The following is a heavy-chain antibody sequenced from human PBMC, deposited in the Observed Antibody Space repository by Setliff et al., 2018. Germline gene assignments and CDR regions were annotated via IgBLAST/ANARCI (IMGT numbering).Heavy chain of an antibody. J-gene: IGHJ6*03. D-gene: IGHD3-22*01. Sequence: ETLSPTCAVYGGSFSGYYGSWIRQPPGKGLEWIGEINHSGSTNYNPSLKSRVTISVDTSKNQFSLKLSSVTAADTAVYYCARGVWDYDSSGHYYYYYMDVWGKGTTVTVSS. CDR2: INHSGST. CDR1: GGSFSGYY. CDR3: ARGVWDYDSSGHYYYYYMDV. V-gene: IGHV4-34*01.